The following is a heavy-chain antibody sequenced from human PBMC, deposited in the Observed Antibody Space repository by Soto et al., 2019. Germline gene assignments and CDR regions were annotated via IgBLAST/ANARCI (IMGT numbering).Heavy chain of an antibody. V-gene: IGHV3-7*05. J-gene: IGHJ4*02. CDR3: ARDERRELPL. CDR2: INPDGSGE. Sequence: GRSLRLSCAASGFSFKIHWMSWVRQAQGRGLESVASINPDGSGEYYVDSVKGRFTISRDNAKSSLYLQMNSLRAEDTAVYYCARDERRELPLWGQGTPVTVSS. CDR1: GFSFKIHW. D-gene: IGHD1-26*01.